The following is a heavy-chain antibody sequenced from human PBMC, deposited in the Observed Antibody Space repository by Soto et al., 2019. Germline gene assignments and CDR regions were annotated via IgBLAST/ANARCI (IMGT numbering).Heavy chain of an antibody. CDR3: ARRPGYSSSWYQYYFDY. D-gene: IGHD6-13*01. J-gene: IGHJ4*02. CDR2: IYYSGST. Sequence: QLQLQESGPGLVKPSETLSLTCTVSGGSISSSSYYWGWIRQPPGKGLEWIGSIYYSGSTYYNPSLKSRVTISVDTSKNRFSLKLSSVTAADTAVYYCARRPGYSSSWYQYYFDYWGQGTLVTVSS. V-gene: IGHV4-39*01. CDR1: GGSISSSSYY.